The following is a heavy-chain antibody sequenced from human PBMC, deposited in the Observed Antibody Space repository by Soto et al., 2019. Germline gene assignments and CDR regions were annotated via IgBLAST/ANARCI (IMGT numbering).Heavy chain of an antibody. CDR1: GFTFSSYA. D-gene: IGHD6-19*01. J-gene: IGHJ4*02. Sequence: GGSLRLSCAASGFTFSSYAMHWVRQAPGKGLEWVAVISYDGSNKYYADSVKGRFTISRDNSKNTLYLQMNSLRAEDTAVYYCARALYSSGWYLDYWGQGTLVTVSS. V-gene: IGHV3-30-3*01. CDR2: ISYDGSNK. CDR3: ARALYSSGWYLDY.